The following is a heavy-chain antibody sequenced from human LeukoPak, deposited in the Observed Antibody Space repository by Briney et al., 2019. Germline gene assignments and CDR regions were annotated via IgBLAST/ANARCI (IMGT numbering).Heavy chain of an antibody. CDR2: IYDGGST. V-gene: IGHV4-4*07. D-gene: IGHD3-10*01. Sequence: SETLSLTCAVYGGSFSGYYLSWIRQPAGETLEWIGRIYDGGSTNYNPSLKSRVTMSVDTSKNQISLKLKSVTAADTAVYYCARDSGTSGEVKFDPWGQGALVTVSS. CDR1: GGSFSGYY. J-gene: IGHJ5*02. CDR3: ARDSGTSGEVKFDP.